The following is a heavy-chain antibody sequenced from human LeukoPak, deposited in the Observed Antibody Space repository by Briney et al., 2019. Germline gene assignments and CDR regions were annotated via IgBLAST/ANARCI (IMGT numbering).Heavy chain of an antibody. J-gene: IGHJ6*03. CDR3: TALIVVGRYYYMDV. Sequence: GGSLRLSCAASGFTFSDYYMSWIRQAPGKGLEWVSYISSSGSTIYYADSVKGRFTISRDNAENSLYLQMNSLRAEDTAVYYCTALIVVGRYYYMDVWGKGTTVTVSS. CDR2: ISSSGSTI. CDR1: GFTFSDYY. D-gene: IGHD2-2*01. V-gene: IGHV3-11*01.